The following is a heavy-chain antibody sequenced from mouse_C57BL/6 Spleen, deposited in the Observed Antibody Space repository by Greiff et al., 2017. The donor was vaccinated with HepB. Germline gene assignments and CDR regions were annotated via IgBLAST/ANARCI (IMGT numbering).Heavy chain of an antibody. V-gene: IGHV1-50*01. CDR3: ARSTTVVAPFDY. J-gene: IGHJ2*01. CDR2: IDPSDSYT. Sequence: QVQLQQPGAELVKPGASVKLSCKASGYTFTNYWMQWVKQRPGQGLEWIGEIDPSDSYTNYNQKFKGKTTLTVDTSSSTAYMQLSSLTSEDSAVYYCARSTTVVAPFDYWGQGTTLTVSS. CDR1: GYTFTNYW. D-gene: IGHD1-1*01.